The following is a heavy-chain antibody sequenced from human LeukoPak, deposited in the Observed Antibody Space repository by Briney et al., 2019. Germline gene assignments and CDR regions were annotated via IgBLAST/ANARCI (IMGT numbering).Heavy chain of an antibody. CDR1: GXSLSFYF. J-gene: IGHJ4*02. CDR3: ANSTIASSGYFDY. Sequence: AEPLSLTCTVSGXSLSFYFWIWIPPPPGKGLEGIGYVYYTGNTNYNPSLKSRVTLSVDTSRNQFSLKLSSVTAADTAVYYCANSTIASSGYFDYWGQGTLVTVSS. D-gene: IGHD3-22*01. V-gene: IGHV4-59*08. CDR2: VYYTGNT.